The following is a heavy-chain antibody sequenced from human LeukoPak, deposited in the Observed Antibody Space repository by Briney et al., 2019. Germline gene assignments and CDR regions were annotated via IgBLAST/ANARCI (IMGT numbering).Heavy chain of an antibody. CDR1: GYSFTSYW. V-gene: IGHV5-51*01. Sequence: GESLKISCKGSGYSFTSYWIGWVRQMPGKGLEWMGIIYPGDSDTRYSPSFQGQVTISADKSISTAYLQWSSLKASDTAMYYCARPGYSSSWYVSYFDYWGQGTLVTVSS. J-gene: IGHJ4*02. CDR3: ARPGYSSSWYVSYFDY. CDR2: IYPGDSDT. D-gene: IGHD6-13*01.